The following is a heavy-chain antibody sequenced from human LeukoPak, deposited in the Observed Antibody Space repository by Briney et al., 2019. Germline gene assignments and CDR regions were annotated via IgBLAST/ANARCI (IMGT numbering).Heavy chain of an antibody. CDR1: GVTFSSYS. V-gene: IGHV3-21*01. CDR3: AREDSSWASDYYYMDV. CDR2: ISRSSSYI. D-gene: IGHD6-13*01. Sequence: GGSLRLSCAASGVTFSSYSMNWVRQAPGKGLEWVSSISRSSSYIYYADPVKGRFTISRDNAKNSLYLQMNSLRAEDTAVYYCAREDSSWASDYYYMDVWGKGTTVTVSS. J-gene: IGHJ6*03.